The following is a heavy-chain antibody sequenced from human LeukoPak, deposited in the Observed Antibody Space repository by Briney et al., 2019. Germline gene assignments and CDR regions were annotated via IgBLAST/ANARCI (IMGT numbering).Heavy chain of an antibody. V-gene: IGHV3-23*01. CDR3: AKDIQGAN. CDR1: GLTFSFAA. J-gene: IGHJ4*02. D-gene: IGHD5-18*01. CDR2: ISASGGST. Sequence: GGSLRLSWAASGLTFSFAAMTWVRQGPGKGPEWVSLISASGGSTYYADSVKGRFTISRDNSKNTVYLQMNSLRAEDTALYYCAKDIQGANWGQGTLVTVSS.